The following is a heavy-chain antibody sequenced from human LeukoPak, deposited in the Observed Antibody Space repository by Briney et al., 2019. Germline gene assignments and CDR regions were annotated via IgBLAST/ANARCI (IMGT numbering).Heavy chain of an antibody. Sequence: GGSLRLSCTASGFSFSSYWMTWVRQAPGKGLEWMANIYQEGGAHHYVASVRGRFTISRDNGNNLVYLEVTSLRAEDTAVYFCARDLYYLESHAYYASDYWGQGTQVTVSS. V-gene: IGHV3-7*01. CDR3: ARDLYYLESHAYYASDY. CDR1: GFSFSSYW. CDR2: IYQEGGAH. D-gene: IGHD3-16*01. J-gene: IGHJ4*02.